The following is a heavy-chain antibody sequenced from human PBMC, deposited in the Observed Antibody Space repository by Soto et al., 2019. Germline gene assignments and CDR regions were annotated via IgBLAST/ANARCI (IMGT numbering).Heavy chain of an antibody. J-gene: IGHJ3*02. Sequence: QVQLVQSGAEVKKPGSSVKVSCKASGGTFSSYTISWVRQAPGQGLEWMGRIIPILGIANYAQKFQGRVTITADKSTNAAYMELSSLRSDDTSVYYCARVPPPEKNNLTGYYMGLDIWGQGTMFTVSS. D-gene: IGHD3-9*01. CDR1: GGTFSSYT. CDR3: ARVPPPEKNNLTGYYMGLDI. CDR2: IIPILGIA. V-gene: IGHV1-69*02.